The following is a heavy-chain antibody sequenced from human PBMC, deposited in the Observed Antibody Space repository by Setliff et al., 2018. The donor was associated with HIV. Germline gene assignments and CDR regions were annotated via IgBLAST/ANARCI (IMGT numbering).Heavy chain of an antibody. Sequence: SETLSLTCTVSGGSISSYYWTWLRQFPGKGLEWIGFIFYTGSTTYNPSFNSRVTISVDTSKNQFSLKLSSVTAADTAVYYCARDWSRDGYYFWGVWGKGTTVTVSS. D-gene: IGHD3-3*01. J-gene: IGHJ6*04. CDR2: IFYTGST. CDR1: GGSISSYY. CDR3: ARDWSRDGYYFWGV. V-gene: IGHV4-59*12.